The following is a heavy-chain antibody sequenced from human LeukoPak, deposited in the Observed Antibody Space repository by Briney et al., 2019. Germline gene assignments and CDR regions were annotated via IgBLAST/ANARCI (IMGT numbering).Heavy chain of an antibody. CDR1: GYSISSGYY. Sequence: SETLSLTCTVSGYSISSGYYWGWIRQPPGKGLEWIGSIYHSGSTYYNPSLKSRVTISVDTSKNQFSLKLSSVTAADTAVYYCARDHPMGYGSSGIDYWGQGTLVTVSS. J-gene: IGHJ4*02. D-gene: IGHD3-22*01. V-gene: IGHV4-38-2*02. CDR3: ARDHPMGYGSSGIDY. CDR2: IYHSGST.